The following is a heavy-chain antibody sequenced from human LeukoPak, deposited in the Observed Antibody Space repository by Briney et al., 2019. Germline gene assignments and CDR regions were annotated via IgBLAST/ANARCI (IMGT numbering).Heavy chain of an antibody. CDR3: ARDGERGELSLYMDY. CDR1: GFTVSSNY. CDR2: ISSSGNT. J-gene: IGHJ4*02. Sequence: GGSLRLSCAASGFTVSSNYMSWVRQAPGKGLEWVSIISSSGNTYYTDSVKGRFTISRDNSKNTLYLQMNSLRAEDTAVYYCARDGERGELSLYMDYWGQGTLVTVSS. V-gene: IGHV3-53*01. D-gene: IGHD3-16*02.